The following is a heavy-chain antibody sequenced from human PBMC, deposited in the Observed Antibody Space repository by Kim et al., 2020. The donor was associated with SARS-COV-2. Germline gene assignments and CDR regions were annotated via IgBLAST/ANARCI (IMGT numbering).Heavy chain of an antibody. V-gene: IGHV3-23*01. CDR3: AKATDDDFWSGYYNY. CDR1: GFTFSSYA. J-gene: IGHJ4*02. Sequence: GGSLRLSCAASGFTFSSYAMSWVRQAPGKGLEWVSAISGSGGSTYYADSVKGRFTISRDNSKNTLYLQMNSLRAEDTAVYYCAKATDDDFWSGYYNYWGQGTLVTVSS. CDR2: ISGSGGST. D-gene: IGHD3-3*01.